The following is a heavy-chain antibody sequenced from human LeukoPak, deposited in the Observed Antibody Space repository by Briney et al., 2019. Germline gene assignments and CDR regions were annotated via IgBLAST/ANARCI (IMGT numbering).Heavy chain of an antibody. D-gene: IGHD6-19*01. CDR2: ISGTGGST. V-gene: IGHV3-23*01. Sequence: GGSLRLSCAASGFTFSSYWMHWVRQAPGKGLVWVSVISGTGGSTYYADSVKGRFAISRDNSNNTVYLQMNSLTAEDTAFYYCAKSPNLVTVAARFDYWGQGALVTVSS. CDR3: AKSPNLVTVAARFDY. J-gene: IGHJ4*02. CDR1: GFTFSSYW.